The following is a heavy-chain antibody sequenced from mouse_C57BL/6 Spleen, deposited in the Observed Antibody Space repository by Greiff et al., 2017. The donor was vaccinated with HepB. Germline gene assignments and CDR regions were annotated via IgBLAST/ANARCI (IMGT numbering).Heavy chain of an antibody. CDR2: ISSGGSYT. V-gene: IGHV5-6*01. D-gene: IGHD1-1*01. J-gene: IGHJ2*01. CDR1: GFTFSSYG. CDR3: ARDPFITTVVATSYFDY. Sequence: EVKLVESGGDLVKPGGSLKLSCAASGFTFSSYGMSWVRQTPDKRLEWVATISSGGSYTYYPDSVKGRFTISRDNAQNTLYLQMSSLKSEDTAMYYCARDPFITTVVATSYFDYWGQGTTLTVSS.